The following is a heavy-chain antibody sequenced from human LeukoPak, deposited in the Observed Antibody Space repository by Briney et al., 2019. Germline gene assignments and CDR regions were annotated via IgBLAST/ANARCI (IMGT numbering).Heavy chain of an antibody. Sequence: GASGTVSCNASGYSFTGYCMHLGRHAPGQGLGWVGCINPNSGGTNYAQKFQGRVTMTRDTSISTAYMELSRLRSDDTAVYYCARGYLVPAALRPFDYWGQGTLVTVSS. CDR2: INPNSGGT. J-gene: IGHJ4*02. CDR3: ARGYLVPAALRPFDY. V-gene: IGHV1-2*02. D-gene: IGHD2-2*01. CDR1: GYSFTGYC.